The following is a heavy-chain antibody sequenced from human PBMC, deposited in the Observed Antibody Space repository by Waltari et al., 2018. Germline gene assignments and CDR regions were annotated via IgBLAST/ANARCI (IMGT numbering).Heavy chain of an antibody. CDR1: GFTFSGYS. CDR3: VSDPYHDPSGYPGY. Sequence: EVQLVESGGGWVQPGGSLRLACAASGFTFSGYSMNWVRQAPGKGPEWISYINSGSTTISYADSVRGRFTISRDNAKSFLYLDLFSLRAEDTAVYYCVSDPYHDPSGYPGYWGQGTLVTVSS. V-gene: IGHV3-48*01. D-gene: IGHD3-22*01. J-gene: IGHJ4*02. CDR2: INSGSTTI.